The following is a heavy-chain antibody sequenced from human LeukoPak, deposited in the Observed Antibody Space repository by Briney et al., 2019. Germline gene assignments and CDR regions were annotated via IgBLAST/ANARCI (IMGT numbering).Heavy chain of an antibody. D-gene: IGHD2-21*01. J-gene: IGHJ4*02. CDR3: ARMKVIKGASLDY. V-gene: IGHV3-74*01. CDR1: GFTFSSYW. CDR2: ISSDGSTA. Sequence: GGSLRLSCAASGFTFSSYWMHWVRQAPGKGLVWVSRISSDGSTATYADSVKGRFTISRDNSNNTLFLQMNSVKTEDTAVYFCARMKVIKGASLDYWGQGSLVTVSS.